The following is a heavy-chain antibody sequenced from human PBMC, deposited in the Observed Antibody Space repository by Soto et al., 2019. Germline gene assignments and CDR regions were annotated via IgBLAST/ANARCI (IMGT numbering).Heavy chain of an antibody. J-gene: IGHJ3*02. V-gene: IGHV1-18*01. CDR2: ISAYNGNT. CDR3: ARGNALRYFDWLLISDAFDI. CDR1: GYTFTSYG. D-gene: IGHD3-9*01. Sequence: ASVKVSCKASGYTFTSYGISWVRQAPGQGLEWMGWISAYNGNTNYAQKLQGRVTMTTDTSTSAAYMELRSLRSDDTAVYYCARGNALRYFDWLLISDAFDIWGQGTMVTVSS.